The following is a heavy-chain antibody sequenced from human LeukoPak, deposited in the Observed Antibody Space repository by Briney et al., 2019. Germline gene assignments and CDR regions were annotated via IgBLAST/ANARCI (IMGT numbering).Heavy chain of an antibody. D-gene: IGHD2-2*02. CDR1: GYTFTGYY. CDR2: INPNSGGT. V-gene: IGHV1-2*02. J-gene: IGHJ4*02. Sequence: ASVKVSCKASGYTFTGYYMHWVRQAPGQGLEGMGWINPNSGGTNYAQKFQGRVTMTRDTSISTAYMELSRLRSDDTAVYYCARVVVPAAIRGGYDYWGQGTLVTVSS. CDR3: ARVVVPAAIRGGYDY.